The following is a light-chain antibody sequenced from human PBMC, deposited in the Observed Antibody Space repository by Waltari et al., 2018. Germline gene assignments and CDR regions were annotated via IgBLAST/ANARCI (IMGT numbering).Light chain of an antibody. Sequence: QSALTQPASVSASPGQSITVSCTGVDPNNFVSWYQQQPGKAPRLIIYGVSERPSGVSHRFSGAKSGSTAYLTISGLQAEDEANYFCTSYAGSTLFVIFGGGTKLTVL. CDR2: GVS. J-gene: IGLJ2*01. CDR1: VDPNNF. CDR3: TSYAGSTLFVI. V-gene: IGLV2-14*03.